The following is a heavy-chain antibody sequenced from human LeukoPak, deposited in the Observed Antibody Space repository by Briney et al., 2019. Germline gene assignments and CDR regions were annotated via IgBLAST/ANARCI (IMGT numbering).Heavy chain of an antibody. V-gene: IGHV5-51*01. Sequence: GESLKISCKGSGYSFTSYWIGWVRQMPGKGLEWMGIIYPGDSDTRYSPSFQGQVTISADKSISTAYLQWSSLKASDTAMYYCARHPLDYYDSSGYYVGFDYWGQGTLVTVSS. CDR2: IYPGDSDT. CDR1: GYSFTSYW. J-gene: IGHJ4*02. D-gene: IGHD3-22*01. CDR3: ARHPLDYYDSSGYYVGFDY.